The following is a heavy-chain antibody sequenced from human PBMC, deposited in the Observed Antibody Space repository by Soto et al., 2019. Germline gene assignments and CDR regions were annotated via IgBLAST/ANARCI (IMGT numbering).Heavy chain of an antibody. CDR1: GGTFSSYA. D-gene: IGHD4-17*01. CDR2: IIPIFGTA. CDR3: ARGGTTVVIKNNYYYYGMDV. V-gene: IGHV1-69*01. J-gene: IGHJ6*02. Sequence: QVQLVQSGAEVKKPGSSVKVSCKASGGTFSSYAISWVRQAPGQGLEWMGGIIPIFGTANYAQKFQGRVTITADESTSTAYMELSSLRSEDTAVYYCARGGTTVVIKNNYYYYGMDVWGQGTTVTVSS.